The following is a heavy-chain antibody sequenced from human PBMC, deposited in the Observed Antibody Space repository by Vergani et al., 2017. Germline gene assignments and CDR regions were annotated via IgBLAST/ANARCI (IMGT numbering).Heavy chain of an antibody. CDR3: ARLGYCSSTSCFRYMDV. J-gene: IGHJ6*03. CDR2: INHSGST. V-gene: IGHV4-61*08. Sequence: QVQLQESGPGLVKASQTLSLTCSVSGAYVGSGGYYWSWIRQPPGKGLEWIGEINHSGSTNYNPSLKSRVTISVDTSKNQFSLKLSSVTAADTAVYYCARLGYCSSTSCFRYMDVWGKGTTVTVSS. CDR1: GAYVGSGGYY. D-gene: IGHD2-2*01.